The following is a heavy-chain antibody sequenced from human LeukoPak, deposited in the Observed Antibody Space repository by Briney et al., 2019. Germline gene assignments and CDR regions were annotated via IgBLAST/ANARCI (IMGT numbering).Heavy chain of an antibody. J-gene: IGHJ5*02. V-gene: IGHV1-18*01. CDR1: GYTFTNYG. CDR2: ISIYNGNT. Sequence: ASVKVSCKASGYTFTNYGISWVRQAPGQGLEWMGWISIYNGNTDYTQKLRGRVTMTTDTSTSTAYMELRSLRSDDTAVYYCARITYDFWSGYYMPADPWGQGTLVTVSS. CDR3: ARITYDFWSGYYMPADP. D-gene: IGHD3-3*01.